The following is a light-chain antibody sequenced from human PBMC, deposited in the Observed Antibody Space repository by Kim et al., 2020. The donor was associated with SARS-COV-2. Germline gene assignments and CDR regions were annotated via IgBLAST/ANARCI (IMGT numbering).Light chain of an antibody. V-gene: IGLV3-21*04. CDR3: QVWDSSSDPWV. Sequence: ATGKTARITCGGNNSGSKSVHWYQQKPGQAPVLVIYYDSDRPSGIPERFSGSNSGNTATLTISRVEAGDEADYYCQVWDSSSDPWVFGGGTQLTVL. J-gene: IGLJ3*02. CDR1: NSGSKS. CDR2: YDS.